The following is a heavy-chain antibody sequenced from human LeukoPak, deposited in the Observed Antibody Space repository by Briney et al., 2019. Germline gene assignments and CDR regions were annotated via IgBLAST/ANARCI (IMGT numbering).Heavy chain of an antibody. D-gene: IGHD6-6*01. CDR1: GFNLNSYA. CDR3: AKEYTPSSPLGELDS. J-gene: IGHJ4*02. Sequence: RRSLRLSCAVSGFNLNSYAMHWVSQAPGKGLEWVAVIRHDEANSFYADSVQGRFTISRDTSKKLLYLQMNSLRVEDTAVYYCAKEYTPSSPLGELDSWGQGTLVTVSS. V-gene: IGHV3-33*06. CDR2: IRHDEANS.